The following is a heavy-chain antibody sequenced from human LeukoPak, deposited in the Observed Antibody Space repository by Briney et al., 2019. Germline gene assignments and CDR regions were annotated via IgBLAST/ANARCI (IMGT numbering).Heavy chain of an antibody. Sequence: SGTLSLTCAVSGGSITSGNWWTWVRQSPGKGLEWIGEIHHGGTTNYNPSLKSRVTISVDTSKNQFSLKLSSVTAAGTAVYYCARHLEEYSDYDILTGYYPFDYWGQGTLVTVSS. D-gene: IGHD3-9*01. J-gene: IGHJ4*02. CDR1: GGSITSGNW. CDR2: IHHGGTT. CDR3: ARHLEEYSDYDILTGYYPFDY. V-gene: IGHV4-4*02.